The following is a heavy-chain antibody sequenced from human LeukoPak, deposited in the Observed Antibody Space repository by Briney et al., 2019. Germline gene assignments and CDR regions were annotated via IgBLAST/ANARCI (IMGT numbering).Heavy chain of an antibody. CDR1: GFTFSSYA. Sequence: GGSLRLSCAASGFTFSSYAMHWVRQAPGKGLEWVAVISYDGSNKYYADSVKGRFTISRDNSKNTLYLQMNSLRAEDTAVYYCARDCHDFWSGYYDYWGQGTLVTVSP. D-gene: IGHD3-3*01. V-gene: IGHV3-30*04. CDR3: ARDCHDFWSGYYDY. CDR2: ISYDGSNK. J-gene: IGHJ4*02.